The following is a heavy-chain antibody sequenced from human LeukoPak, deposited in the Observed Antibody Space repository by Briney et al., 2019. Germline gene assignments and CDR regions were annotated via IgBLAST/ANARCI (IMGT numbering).Heavy chain of an antibody. CDR3: ARVDCSSTSCYTWDYYYGMDV. V-gene: IGHV3-74*01. D-gene: IGHD2-2*02. Sequence: PGGSLRLSCAASGFTFSRYWMHWVRQAPGKGLVWVSRIDSDGSSTSYADSVKGRFTISRDNSKNTLYLQMNSLRAEDTAVYYCARVDCSSTSCYTWDYYYGMDVWGQGTTVTVSS. CDR1: GFTFSRYW. CDR2: IDSDGSST. J-gene: IGHJ6*02.